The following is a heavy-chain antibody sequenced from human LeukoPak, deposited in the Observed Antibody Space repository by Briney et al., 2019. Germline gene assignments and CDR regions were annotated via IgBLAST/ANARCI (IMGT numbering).Heavy chain of an antibody. D-gene: IGHD2-2*01. CDR2: ISPYNDYT. Sequence: ASVKVSCKASGYTFTNYGISWVRQAPGQGLEWMGWISPYNDYTNYAQKLQGRVTMTTDTSTSTGYMELRSLRSDDTAVCYCARWYCSSTSCYVGAFDMWGQGTMVTVSS. CDR3: ARWYCSSTSCYVGAFDM. J-gene: IGHJ3*02. CDR1: GYTFTNYG. V-gene: IGHV1-18*04.